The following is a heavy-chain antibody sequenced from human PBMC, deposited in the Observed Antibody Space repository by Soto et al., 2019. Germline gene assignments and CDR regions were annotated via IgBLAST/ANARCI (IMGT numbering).Heavy chain of an antibody. J-gene: IGHJ6*02. CDR3: AKGDTTMITDYYAMDV. CDR2: IKQDGSEK. Sequence: RLSCAASGFTFSSYWMSWVRQAPGKGLEWVANIKQDGSEKYYVDSVKGRFTISRDNAKNSLYLQMKSLRAEDTALYYCAKGDTTMITDYYAMDVWGQGTTVTVSS. D-gene: IGHD5-18*01. CDR1: GFTFSSYW. V-gene: IGHV3-7*03.